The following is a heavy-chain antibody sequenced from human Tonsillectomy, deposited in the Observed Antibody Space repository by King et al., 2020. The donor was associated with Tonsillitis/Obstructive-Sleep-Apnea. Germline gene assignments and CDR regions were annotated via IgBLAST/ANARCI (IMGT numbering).Heavy chain of an antibody. Sequence: VQLVESGAEVKKPGASVKVSCTASGYTFSSYYMNWVRQAPGQGLEWMGWINPNSSGTNYAQKFQGRVTMTRDTSISTAYMEMSRLRSDDTAVYYCASEGRIGRSWFDPWGQGTLVTVSS. D-gene: IGHD1-26*01. CDR3: ASEGRIGRSWFDP. CDR1: GYTFSSYY. CDR2: INPNSSGT. J-gene: IGHJ5*02. V-gene: IGHV1-2*02.